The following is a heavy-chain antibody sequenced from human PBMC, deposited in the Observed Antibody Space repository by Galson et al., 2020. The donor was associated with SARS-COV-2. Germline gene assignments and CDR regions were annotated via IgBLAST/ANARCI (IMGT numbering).Heavy chain of an antibody. CDR2: ISTSSSYT. CDR1: GFPFSTYS. D-gene: IGHD3-22*01. Sequence: NSGGSLRLSCAASGFPFSTYSMNWVRLAPGKGLEWVSSISTSSSYTYYVDSVKGRFSISRDNPRNSLYLQMNSLRAEDTAVYYCARDEGIRGYYSARLWYGMDVCGQGTTVTVSS. V-gene: IGHV3-21*01. J-gene: IGHJ6*02. CDR3: ARDEGIRGYYSARLWYGMDV.